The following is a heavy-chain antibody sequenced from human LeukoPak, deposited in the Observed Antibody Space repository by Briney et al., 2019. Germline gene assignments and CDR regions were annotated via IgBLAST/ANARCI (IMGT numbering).Heavy chain of an antibody. CDR2: IDWDDDK. Sequence: SGPTLVNPTQTLTLTCTFSGFSLSTSGMCVSWIRQPPGKALEWLARIDWDDDKYYSTSLKTRLTNSKDTSKNQVVLTMTNMDPVDTATYYCARIRSGYDGADYWGQGTLVTVSS. V-gene: IGHV2-70*11. D-gene: IGHD5-12*01. J-gene: IGHJ4*02. CDR1: GFSLSTSGMC. CDR3: ARIRSGYDGADY.